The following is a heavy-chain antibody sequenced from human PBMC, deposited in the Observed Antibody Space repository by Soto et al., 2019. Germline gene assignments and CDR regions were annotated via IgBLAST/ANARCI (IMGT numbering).Heavy chain of an antibody. CDR3: ARDRGVAPPVAGNTHYYYYMDV. Sequence: QDQLVQSGAEVKKPGASVTVSCKASGYSFTNYGITWVRQAPGQGLEWMGWISGFNGNTHYAQKLQGRVTMTTDASTSTAYMELRSLRADYTAVYYCARDRGVAPPVAGNTHYYYYMDVWGKGTTVTVSS. CDR2: ISGFNGNT. V-gene: IGHV1-18*01. J-gene: IGHJ6*03. D-gene: IGHD6-19*01. CDR1: GYSFTNYG.